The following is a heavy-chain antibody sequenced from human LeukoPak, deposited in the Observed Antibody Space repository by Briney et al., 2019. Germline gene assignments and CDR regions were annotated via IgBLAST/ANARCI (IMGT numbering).Heavy chain of an antibody. D-gene: IGHD2-2*02. V-gene: IGHV3-30*02. Sequence: GGSLRLSCAASGFTFSSYGMHWVRQAPGKGLEWVAFIRYDGSNKYYADSVKGRFTISRDNSKNTLYLQMNSLRAEDTAVYYCAKDPRYCSSTSCYMGPFDYWGQGTLVTVSS. CDR1: GFTFSSYG. CDR2: IRYDGSNK. J-gene: IGHJ4*02. CDR3: AKDPRYCSSTSCYMGPFDY.